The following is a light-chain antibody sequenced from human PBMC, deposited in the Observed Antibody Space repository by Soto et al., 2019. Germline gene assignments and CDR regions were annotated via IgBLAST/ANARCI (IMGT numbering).Light chain of an antibody. Sequence: VLTQSPVTLSLSPGERATLSCRASQSFRGLLAWYQQKPGQAPRLLIYDAYNRATGIPPRFSGSGSGTDLTLTISSLEPEDSAVYYCQQRHMWPITFGQGTRLEMK. CDR1: QSFRGL. J-gene: IGKJ5*01. CDR3: QQRHMWPIT. V-gene: IGKV3-11*01. CDR2: DAY.